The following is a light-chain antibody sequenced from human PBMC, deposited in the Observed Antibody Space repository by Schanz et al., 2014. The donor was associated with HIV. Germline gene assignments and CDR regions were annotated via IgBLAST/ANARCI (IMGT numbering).Light chain of an antibody. CDR1: SSDVGGYNY. V-gene: IGLV2-14*01. CDR3: AAWDDSLKGVV. CDR2: DVS. Sequence: QSALTQPASVSGSPGQSITISCTGTSSDVGGYNYVSWYQQHPGKVPKLIIYDVSNRPSGVSNRFSGSKSGNTASLAITGLQADDEADYYCAAWDDSLKGVVFGGGTKVTVL. J-gene: IGLJ2*01.